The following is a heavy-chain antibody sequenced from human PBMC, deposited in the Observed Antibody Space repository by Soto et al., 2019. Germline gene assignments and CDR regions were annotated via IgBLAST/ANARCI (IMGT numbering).Heavy chain of an antibody. CDR2: INPADSDA. CDR1: GYTLTDYW. Sequence: GESLKISCKAPGYTLTDYWITWVRQMPGKGLEWVGQINPADSDARYGPSFEGHVTISIDKSIRTGSLQWSSLKVSDTAIYFCARLGHDYRPSGMDVWGQGTTVTVSS. CDR3: ARLGHDYRPSGMDV. V-gene: IGHV5-10-1*01. J-gene: IGHJ6*02. D-gene: IGHD4-17*01.